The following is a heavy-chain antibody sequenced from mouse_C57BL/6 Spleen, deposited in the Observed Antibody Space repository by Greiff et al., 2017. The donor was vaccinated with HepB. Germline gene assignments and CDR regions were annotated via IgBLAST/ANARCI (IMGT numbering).Heavy chain of an antibody. Sequence: EVQGVESGGGLVQPKGSLKLSCAASGFSFNTYAMNWVRQAPGKGLEWVARIRSKSNNYATYYADSVKDRFTISRDDSESMLYLQMNNLKTEDTAMYYCVRRWPYFDYWGQGTTLTVSS. CDR2: IRSKSNNYAT. V-gene: IGHV10-1*01. CDR3: VRRWPYFDY. CDR1: GFSFNTYA. J-gene: IGHJ2*01.